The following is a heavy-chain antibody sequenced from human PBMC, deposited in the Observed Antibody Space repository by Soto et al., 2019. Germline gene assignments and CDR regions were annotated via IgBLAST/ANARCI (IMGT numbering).Heavy chain of an antibody. CDR3: ARGIAAAGTHYYYYGMDV. Sequence: QVPLVQSGAEVKKPGSSVKVSCKASGGTFSSYAISWVRQAPGQGLEWMGGIIPIFGTANYAQKFQGRVTITADESTSTVYMELSSLRSEDTAVYYCARGIAAAGTHYYYYGMDVWGQGTTVTVSS. V-gene: IGHV1-69*01. CDR2: IIPIFGTA. CDR1: GGTFSSYA. J-gene: IGHJ6*02. D-gene: IGHD6-13*01.